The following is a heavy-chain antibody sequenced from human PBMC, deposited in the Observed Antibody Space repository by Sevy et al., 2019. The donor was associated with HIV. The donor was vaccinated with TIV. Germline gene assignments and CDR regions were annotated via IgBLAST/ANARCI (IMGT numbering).Heavy chain of an antibody. CDR3: ARRLMGSRGWYDY. V-gene: IGHV4-59*12. D-gene: IGHD6-19*01. J-gene: IGHJ4*02. CDR1: GGSISTYY. CDR2: IYYSGGT. Sequence: SETLSLTCTVSGGSISTYYWSWIRQPPGKGLEWIGYIYYSGGTNYNTSLKSRVTMSLDMSKRQFSLKLSSVTAADTAVYYCARRLMGSRGWYDYWGQGTLVTVSS.